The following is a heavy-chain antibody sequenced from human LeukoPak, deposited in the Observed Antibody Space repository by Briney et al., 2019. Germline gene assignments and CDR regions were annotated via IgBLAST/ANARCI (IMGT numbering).Heavy chain of an antibody. CDR1: GYTFTGYY. CDR2: TNPNSGGT. CDR3: ARDGPGYCSSTSCPGAFDY. J-gene: IGHJ4*02. D-gene: IGHD2-2*01. Sequence: GASVKVSCKASGYTFTGYYMHWVRQAPGQGLEWMGWTNPNSGGTNYAQKFQGRVTMTRDTSISTAYMELSRLRSDDTAVYYCARDGPGYCSSTSCPGAFDYWGQGTLVTVSS. V-gene: IGHV1-2*02.